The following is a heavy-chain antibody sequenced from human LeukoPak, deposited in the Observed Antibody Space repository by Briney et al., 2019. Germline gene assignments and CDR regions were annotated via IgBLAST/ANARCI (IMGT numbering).Heavy chain of an antibody. D-gene: IGHD3-22*01. CDR1: GGSISSGGYY. V-gene: IGHV4-31*03. CDR2: IYYSGST. Sequence: SQTLSLTCTVSGGSISSGGYYWSWIRQHPGRGLEWIGYIYYSGSTYYNPSLKSRVTISVDTSKNQFSLKLSSVTAADTAVYCCARGGEYYYDSSGWFDPWGQGTLVTVSS. CDR3: ARGGEYYYDSSGWFDP. J-gene: IGHJ5*02.